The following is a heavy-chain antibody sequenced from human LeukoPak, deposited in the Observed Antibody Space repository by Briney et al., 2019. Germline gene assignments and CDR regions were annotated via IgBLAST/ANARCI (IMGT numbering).Heavy chain of an antibody. CDR2: ISGSGSFT. D-gene: IGHD3/OR15-3a*01. J-gene: IGHJ4*02. CDR3: ARDLSWRTGSLDY. CDR1: GFAFSDYY. V-gene: IGHV3-11*05. Sequence: GGSLRLSCAASGFAFSDYYRIWIRQAPGKGLEWLGYISGSGSFTNYADSVKGRFNISRDNAKESVYLQMNSLRAEDTALYYCARDLSWRTGSLDYWGQGTMVTVSS.